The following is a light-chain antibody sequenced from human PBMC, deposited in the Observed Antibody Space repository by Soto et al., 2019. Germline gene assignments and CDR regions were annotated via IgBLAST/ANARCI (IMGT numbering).Light chain of an antibody. V-gene: IGLV1-40*01. CDR2: GNS. CDR1: SSNIGAGYD. CDR3: QSYDSSLSAL. Sequence: QAVVTQPPSVSGAPGQRVTISCTGSSSNIGAGYDVHWYQQLPGTAPKLLIYGNSNRPSGVPDRFSGSKSGTSASLAITGLQAXXXADYYCQSYDSSLSALFGGGTKVTV. J-gene: IGLJ3*02.